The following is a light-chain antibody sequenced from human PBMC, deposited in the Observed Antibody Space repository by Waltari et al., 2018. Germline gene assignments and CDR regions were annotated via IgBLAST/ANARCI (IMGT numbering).Light chain of an antibody. J-gene: IGKJ1*01. Sequence: DIQMTQSPSTLSPSVGDRVTITCRASQSISSWLAWYQQKPGKAPKLLIYKASSLESGVPSRFSGSGSGTEFTLTISSLQPDDFATYYCQQYNSYWRTFGQGTKVEIK. CDR3: QQYNSYWRT. V-gene: IGKV1-5*03. CDR2: KAS. CDR1: QSISSW.